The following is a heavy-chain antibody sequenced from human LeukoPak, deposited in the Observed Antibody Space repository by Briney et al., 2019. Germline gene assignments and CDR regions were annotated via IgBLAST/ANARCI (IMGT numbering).Heavy chain of an antibody. CDR3: AKGSYYDSSGSFYFDY. CDR2: ISGSGGST. J-gene: IGHJ4*02. Sequence: GGSLRLSCAASGFTFSSYAMSWVRQAPGKGLEWVSAISGSGGSTYYADSVKGRFTISRDNSKNTLYLQMNSLRAEDTAAYYCAKGSYYDSSGSFYFDYWGQGTPVTVSS. CDR1: GFTFSSYA. D-gene: IGHD3-22*01. V-gene: IGHV3-23*01.